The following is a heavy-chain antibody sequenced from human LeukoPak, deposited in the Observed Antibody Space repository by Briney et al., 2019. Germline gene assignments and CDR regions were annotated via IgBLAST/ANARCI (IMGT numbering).Heavy chain of an antibody. CDR3: ARPVPEGWFDP. Sequence: SETLSLTCTVSGYSISSGYYWGWIRQPPGKGLEWIGSIYHSGITYYNPSLKSRVTISVDTSKNQFSLKLSSVTAADTAVYYCARPVPEGWFDPWGQGTLVTVSS. J-gene: IGHJ5*02. D-gene: IGHD1-14*01. V-gene: IGHV4-38-2*02. CDR2: IYHSGIT. CDR1: GYSISSGYY.